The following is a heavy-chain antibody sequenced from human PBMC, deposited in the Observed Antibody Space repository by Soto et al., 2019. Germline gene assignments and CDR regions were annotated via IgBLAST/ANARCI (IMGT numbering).Heavy chain of an antibody. CDR1: GFTFRSYA. J-gene: IGHJ4*02. D-gene: IGHD5-12*01. CDR2: IRGSGDRA. CDR3: TKGYGASHSPFDY. V-gene: IGHV3-23*01. Sequence: EVQLLESGGGLAQPGGSLRLSCAASGFTFRSYAMNWVRQAPGKGPEWVSGIRGSGDRAYHANSVKGRVTISRDNSKNTLYLEVDSLRAEVTAVYYCTKGYGASHSPFDYWRQGTQVTVSS.